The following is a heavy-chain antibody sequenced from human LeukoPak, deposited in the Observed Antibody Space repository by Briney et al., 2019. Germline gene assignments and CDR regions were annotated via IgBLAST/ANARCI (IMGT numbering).Heavy chain of an antibody. J-gene: IGHJ4*02. D-gene: IGHD5-12*01. CDR2: ISWKSGII. CDR3: AKGLGGYDGPIDY. Sequence: GGSLRLSCAASGFTFDEYAIHWVRQAPGKGLEWVSGISWKSGIIGYADSVKGRFTISRDNAKNSLYLQMNSLRAEDTALYYCAKGLGGYDGPIDYWGQGTLVTVSS. CDR1: GFTFDEYA. V-gene: IGHV3-9*01.